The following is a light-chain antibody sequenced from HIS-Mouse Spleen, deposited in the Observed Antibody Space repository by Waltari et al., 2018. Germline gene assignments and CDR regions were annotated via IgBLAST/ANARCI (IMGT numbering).Light chain of an antibody. CDR1: SPNIGSNY. CDR3: AAWDDSLSGPV. J-gene: IGLJ3*02. CDR2: RNN. V-gene: IGLV1-47*01. Sequence: QSVLTQPPSASGTPGQRFTISCSGSSPNIGSNYVSWYQQLPGTAPKLLIYRNNQRPSGVPDRFSGSKSGTSASLAISGLRSEDEADYYCAAWDDSLSGPVFGGGTKLTVL.